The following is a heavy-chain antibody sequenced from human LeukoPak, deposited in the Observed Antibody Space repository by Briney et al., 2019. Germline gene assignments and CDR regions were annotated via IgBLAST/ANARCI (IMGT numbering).Heavy chain of an antibody. J-gene: IGHJ6*04. Sequence: SETLSLTCNVSRGSISGYSWSWIRQSPGGGLEWIGCIYYSGDTAYNPSLSSRVTLSVDTSKNQFSLQVRSVTAADTAIYYCARDFSSSSSVYYYYGMDVWGRGTTVTVSS. CDR1: RGSISGYS. D-gene: IGHD6-6*01. CDR2: IYYSGDT. CDR3: ARDFSSSSSVYYYYGMDV. V-gene: IGHV4-59*12.